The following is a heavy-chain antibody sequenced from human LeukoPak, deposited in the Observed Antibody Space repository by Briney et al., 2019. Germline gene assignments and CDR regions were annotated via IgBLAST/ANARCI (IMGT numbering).Heavy chain of an antibody. J-gene: IGHJ6*04. CDR1: GFTFSSYE. CDR2: ISSNGDST. CDR3: ARDRPGDV. Sequence: PGGSQRLSCAASGFTFSSYEMHWVRQAPGKGLEYVSAISSNGDSTYYANFVKGRFIISRDNSKNTLYLQMGSLRPEDMAVYYCARDRPGDVWGEGTTVTVSS. V-gene: IGHV3-64*01.